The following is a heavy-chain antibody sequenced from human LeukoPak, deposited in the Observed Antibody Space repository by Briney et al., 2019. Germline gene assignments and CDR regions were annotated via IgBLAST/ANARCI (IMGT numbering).Heavy chain of an antibody. CDR2: IIPILGIA. D-gene: IGHD6-13*01. CDR3: ARSLIAAAGVFPYYYYGMDV. J-gene: IGHJ6*02. CDR1: GGTFRGYA. V-gene: IGHV1-69*04. Sequence: GASVKVSCKASGGTFRGYAISWVRQAPGQGLEWMGRIIPILGIANYAQKFQGRVTITADKSTSTAYMELSSLRSEDTAVYYCARSLIAAAGVFPYYYYGMDVWGQGTTVTVSS.